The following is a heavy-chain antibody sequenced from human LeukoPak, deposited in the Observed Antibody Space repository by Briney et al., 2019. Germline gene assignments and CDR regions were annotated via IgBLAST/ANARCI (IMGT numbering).Heavy chain of an antibody. CDR1: GGSISSYY. CDR2: NYYSGST. D-gene: IGHD3-22*01. V-gene: IGHV4-59*01. CDR3: ARQQYYYDSSGYYRAFDI. J-gene: IGHJ3*02. Sequence: PSETLSLTCTVSGGSISSYYWSWIRRPPGKGPEWMGYNYYSGSTNYHPTLKSRVTISVDTSKNQFSLKLSSVTAADTAVYYCARQQYYYDSSGYYRAFDIWGQGTMVTVSS.